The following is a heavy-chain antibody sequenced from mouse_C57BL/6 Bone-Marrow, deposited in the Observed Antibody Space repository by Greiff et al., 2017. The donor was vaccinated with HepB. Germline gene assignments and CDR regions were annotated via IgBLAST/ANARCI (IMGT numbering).Heavy chain of an antibody. J-gene: IGHJ3*01. CDR2: IDPSDSYT. V-gene: IGHV1-69*01. CDR1: GYTFTSYW. CDR3: AREGPYSNFAWFAY. Sequence: VQLQQPGAELVMPGASVKLSCKASGYTFTSYWMHWVKQRPGQGLEWIGEIDPSDSYTNYNQKFKGKSTLTVDKSSSTAYMQLSSLTSEDSAVYYCAREGPYSNFAWFAYWGQGTLVTVFA. D-gene: IGHD2-5*01.